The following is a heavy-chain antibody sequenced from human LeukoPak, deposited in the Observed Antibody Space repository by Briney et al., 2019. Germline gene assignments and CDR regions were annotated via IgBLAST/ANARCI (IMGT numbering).Heavy chain of an antibody. V-gene: IGHV4-30-2*01. J-gene: IGHJ4*02. D-gene: IGHD7-27*01. CDR1: GGSISSGGYY. CDR2: IYHSGST. Sequence: PSETLSLTCTVSGGSISSGGYYWSWIQQPPGKGLEWIGYIYHSGSTYYNPSLKSRVTISVDRSKNQFSLKLSSVTAADTAVYYCARGRTGDPHFDYWGQGTLVTVSS. CDR3: ARGRTGDPHFDY.